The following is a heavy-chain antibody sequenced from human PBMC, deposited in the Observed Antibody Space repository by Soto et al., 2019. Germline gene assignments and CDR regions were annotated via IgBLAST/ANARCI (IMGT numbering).Heavy chain of an antibody. Sequence: QVQLVESGGGVVQPGRSLRLSCAASGFTFTTCGMHWVRQAPGKGLEWVALISHDGSNKYYAESVKGRVTISRDNSKNTLKLQMNSLRAEDTAVYYCASNYYNFWSGYYDYYYLDVGGKGTTVTVSS. D-gene: IGHD3-3*01. V-gene: IGHV3-30*03. CDR3: ASNYYNFWSGYYDYYYLDV. J-gene: IGHJ6*03. CDR1: GFTFTTCG. CDR2: ISHDGSNK.